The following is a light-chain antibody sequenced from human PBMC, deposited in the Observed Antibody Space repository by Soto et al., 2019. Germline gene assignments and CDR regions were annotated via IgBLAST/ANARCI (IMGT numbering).Light chain of an antibody. J-gene: IGKJ1*01. CDR1: QSISSY. Sequence: DIQMTQSPSSLSASVGDRVTITCRASQSISSYLNWYQQKPGKAPKLLIYAASSLQSGVPSRFSGSGSETDFTLRISSLQPEDFATYYLQPSYTATGTFGYGTKVHIK. CDR3: QPSYTATGT. V-gene: IGKV1-39*01. CDR2: AAS.